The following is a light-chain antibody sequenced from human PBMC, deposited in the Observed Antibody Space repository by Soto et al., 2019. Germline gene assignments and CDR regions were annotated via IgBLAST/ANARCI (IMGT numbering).Light chain of an antibody. J-gene: IGKJ1*01. CDR1: QSIRRW. CDR2: DAT. V-gene: IGKV1-5*01. CDR3: QQYNSYSPAT. Sequence: DIQMTQSPSILSASVGDRVTIACRASQSIRRWLAWYQQKPGKAPKLLIFDATTLESGVPSRFSGRGSETEFTLTISSLQPDDFATYYCQQYNSYSPATFGQGTKVEI.